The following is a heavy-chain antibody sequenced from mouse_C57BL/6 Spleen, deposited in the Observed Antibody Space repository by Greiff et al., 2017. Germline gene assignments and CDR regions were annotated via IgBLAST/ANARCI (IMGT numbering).Heavy chain of an antibody. Sequence: VQLQQSGAELVRPGASVTLSCKASGYTFTDYEMHWVQQTPVHGLEWIGAIDPETGGTAYNQKFKGKAILTADKSSSTPYMELRSLTSEESAVYYWTNSDSNYDLDYWGQGTSVTVSS. CDR2: IDPETGGT. V-gene: IGHV1-15*01. CDR3: TNSDSNYDLDY. CDR1: GYTFTDYE. D-gene: IGHD2-5*01. J-gene: IGHJ4*01.